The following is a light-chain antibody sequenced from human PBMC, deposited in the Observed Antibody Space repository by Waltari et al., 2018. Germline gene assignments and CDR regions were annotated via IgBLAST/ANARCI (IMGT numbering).Light chain of an antibody. CDR3: ATWDDSLRGWV. CDR2: RNN. J-gene: IGLJ3*02. CDR1: SPNIGKNF. V-gene: IGLV1-47*01. Sequence: QSVVTQPPSASGTPGQRVTISCSGSSPNIGKNFVYWYPQSPGTAPKLLIYRNNQRPSGVPDRFSGSKSGTSASLAISGLRSEDESDYYCATWDDSLRGWVFGGGTKLTVL.